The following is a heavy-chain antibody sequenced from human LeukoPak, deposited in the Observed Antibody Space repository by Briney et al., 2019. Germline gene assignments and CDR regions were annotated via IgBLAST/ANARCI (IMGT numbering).Heavy chain of an antibody. CDR2: IKQDGSEK. CDR1: GFTFSSYW. J-gene: IGHJ4*02. Sequence: GGSLRLSCAASGFTFSSYWMSWVRQAPGKGLEWVANIKQDGSEKYYVDSVKGRFTISRDNAKNSLYLQMNSLRAEDTAVYYCGRDNPKQQLYYWGQGTLVTVSS. CDR3: GRDNPKQQLYY. D-gene: IGHD6-13*01. V-gene: IGHV3-7*01.